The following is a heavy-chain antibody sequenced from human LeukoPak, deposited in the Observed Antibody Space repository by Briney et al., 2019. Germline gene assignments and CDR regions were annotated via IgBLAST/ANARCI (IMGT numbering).Heavy chain of an antibody. D-gene: IGHD3-10*01. CDR3: ARLRSMVRGSHPLDY. J-gene: IGHJ4*02. CDR2: IIPIFGTA. Sequence: SVKVSCKASGGTFSSYAISWVRQAPGQGLELMGGIIPIFGTANYAQKFQGRVTITTDESTSTAYMELSSLRSEDTAVYYCARLRSMVRGSHPLDYWGQGTLVTVSS. V-gene: IGHV1-69*05. CDR1: GGTFSSYA.